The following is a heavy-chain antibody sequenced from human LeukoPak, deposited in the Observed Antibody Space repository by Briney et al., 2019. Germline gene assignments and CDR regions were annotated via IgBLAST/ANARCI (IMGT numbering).Heavy chain of an antibody. J-gene: IGHJ4*02. CDR3: ARVGRYFDWSRGDFDY. Sequence: PSETLSLTCTVSGYSISSGYYWGWIRQPPGKGLEWIGSIYHSGSTYYNPSLKSRVTISVDTSKNQFSLKLSSVTAADTAVYYCARVGRYFDWSRGDFDYWGQGTLVTVSS. CDR2: IYHSGST. V-gene: IGHV4-38-2*02. D-gene: IGHD3-9*01. CDR1: GYSISSGYY.